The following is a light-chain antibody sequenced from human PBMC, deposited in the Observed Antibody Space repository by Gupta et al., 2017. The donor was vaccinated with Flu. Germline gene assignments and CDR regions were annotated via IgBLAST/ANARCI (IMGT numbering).Light chain of an antibody. CDR3: QHTYRFSPFS. CDR2: TAS. V-gene: IGKV1-39*01. Sequence: IQLTQSPSSLSASVGDSVTITCRASQNIGNYLNWYQQKPGKAPKVLIYTASNLESGVPSRFSGGGSGTDFTLTISRLEPEDFATYYCQHTYRFSPFSFGQGTRLDIK. J-gene: IGKJ2*03. CDR1: QNIGNY.